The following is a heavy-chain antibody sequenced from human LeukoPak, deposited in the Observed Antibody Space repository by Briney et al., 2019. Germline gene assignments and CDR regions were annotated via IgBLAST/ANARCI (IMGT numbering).Heavy chain of an antibody. CDR2: IYYSGST. J-gene: IGHJ4*02. CDR1: GGSISSYY. V-gene: IGHV4-59*08. Sequence: PSETLSLTCTVSGGSISSYYWSWIRQPPGKGLEWIGYIYYSGSTNYNPSLKSRVTISVDTSKNQFSLKLSSVTAADTAVYYCARGSYSNSDYWGQGTLVTVSS. D-gene: IGHD4-11*01. CDR3: ARGSYSNSDY.